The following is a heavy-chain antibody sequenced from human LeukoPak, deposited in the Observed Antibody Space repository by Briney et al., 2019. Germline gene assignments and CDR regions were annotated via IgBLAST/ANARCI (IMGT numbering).Heavy chain of an antibody. CDR1: GGSISNYY. CDR2: NYYSGST. J-gene: IGHJ4*02. CDR3: ARDYGDYFDY. V-gene: IGHV4-59*01. D-gene: IGHD4-17*01. Sequence: SETLSLTCTVSGGSISNYYWSWIRQPPGKGLEWIGYNYYSGSTNYNPSLKSRVIISVDTSKNQFSLKLSSVAAADTAVYYCARDYGDYFDYWGQGTLVTVSS.